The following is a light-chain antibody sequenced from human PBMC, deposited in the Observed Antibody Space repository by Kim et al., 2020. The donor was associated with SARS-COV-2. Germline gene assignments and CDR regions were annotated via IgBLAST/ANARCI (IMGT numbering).Light chain of an antibody. CDR3: QSAXSSGTYGV. V-gene: IGLV3-25*01. J-gene: IGLJ3*02. Sequence: GQTAAIPXSGAXXPXXYAYWXQQXXXQAPVLXIYKXXERPSGIPERFSGSSSGTTVTLTISGVQAEXXADYYCQSAXSSGTYGVFGGGTQLTXL. CDR1: XXPXXY. CDR2: KXX.